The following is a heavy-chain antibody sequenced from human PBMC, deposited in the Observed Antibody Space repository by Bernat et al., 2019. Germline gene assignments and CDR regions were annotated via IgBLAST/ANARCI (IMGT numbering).Heavy chain of an antibody. J-gene: IGHJ3*02. D-gene: IGHD3-22*01. CDR3: ARGDIITMIVVVTSGAFDI. Sequence: QVQLVQSGAEVKKPGSSVKVSCKASGGTFSSYAISWVRQAPGQGLEWMGGIIPIFGPANYAQKFQGQVTMTADESTSTAYMELSSLRSEDTAVYYCARGDIITMIVVVTSGAFDIWGQGTMVTVSS. CDR2: IIPIFGPA. V-gene: IGHV1-69*01. CDR1: GGTFSSYA.